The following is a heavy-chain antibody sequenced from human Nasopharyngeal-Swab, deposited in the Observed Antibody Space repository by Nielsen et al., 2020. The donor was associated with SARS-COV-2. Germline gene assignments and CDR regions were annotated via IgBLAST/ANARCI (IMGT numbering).Heavy chain of an antibody. CDR2: IIHGGGN. V-gene: IGHV4-34*01. D-gene: IGHD2-2*01. J-gene: IGHJ6*03. Sequence: WIRQPPGKGLEWIGEIIHGGGNNYNPSLKRRVTISVATSKNQFSLKLTSVTAADTAIYYCARGGAGVVPAPVLDLGACYSYYYMDVWGKGTTVTVSS. CDR3: ARGGAGVVPAPVLDLGACYSYYYMDV.